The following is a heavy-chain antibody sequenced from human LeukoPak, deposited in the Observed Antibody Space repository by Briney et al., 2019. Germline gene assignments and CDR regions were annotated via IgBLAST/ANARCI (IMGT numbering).Heavy chain of an antibody. V-gene: IGHV3-9*01. CDR2: ISWNSGSI. J-gene: IGHJ1*01. CDR3: AKDIGGYCSGGSCYSAEYFQH. CDR1: GFTFDDYA. Sequence: PGGSLRLSCAASGFTFDDYAMHWVRQAPGKGLEWVSGISWNSGSIGYADSVKGRFTISRDNAKNSLYLQMNSLRAEDTALYYCAKDIGGYCSGGSCYSAEYFQHWGQGTLVTVSS. D-gene: IGHD2-15*01.